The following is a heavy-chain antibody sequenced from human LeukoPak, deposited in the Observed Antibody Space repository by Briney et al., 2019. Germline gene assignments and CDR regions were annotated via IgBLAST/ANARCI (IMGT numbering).Heavy chain of an antibody. Sequence: PGGSLRLSCAASGFTFDGYAMHWVRQAPGKGLEWVSGISWNSGSIGYADSVKGRFTISRDNAKNSLYLQMNSLRAEDTALYYCAKDTTYYYDSSGYLFDYWGQGTLVTVSS. D-gene: IGHD3-22*01. CDR1: GFTFDGYA. V-gene: IGHV3-9*01. J-gene: IGHJ4*02. CDR2: ISWNSGSI. CDR3: AKDTTYYYDSSGYLFDY.